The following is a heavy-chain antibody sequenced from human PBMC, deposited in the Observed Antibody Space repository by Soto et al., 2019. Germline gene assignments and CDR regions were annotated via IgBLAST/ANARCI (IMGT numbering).Heavy chain of an antibody. D-gene: IGHD3-10*01. CDR3: ARDDEYSGNGMDV. J-gene: IGHJ6*02. V-gene: IGHV3-33*01. CDR1: GFTFSNYG. CDR2: ILNDGSNR. Sequence: QVQLVESGGGVVQPGRSLRLSCAASGFTFSNYGMHWVRQAPGKGLEWVAVILNDGSNRYHADSVKDRFTISRDNSKNMLYLQMTSLRAEDTAVYYCARDDEYSGNGMDVWGQGTRVTVS.